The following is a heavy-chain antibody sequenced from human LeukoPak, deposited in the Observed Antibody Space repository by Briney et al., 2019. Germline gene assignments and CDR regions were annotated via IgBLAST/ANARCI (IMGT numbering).Heavy chain of an antibody. J-gene: IGHJ3*02. CDR3: ATVIFVYSAFDI. CDR2: IKSKHDGAAT. V-gene: IGHV3-15*01. D-gene: IGHD3-16*02. CDR1: GFPFANTW. Sequence: PGGSLRLSCSASGFPFANTWMTWVRQAPGKGLEWVGRIKSKHDGAATDYAAPVKGRFTISRDDSKNTLYLQMTSLNAEDSVVYFCATVIFVYSAFDIWGRGTVVTVSS.